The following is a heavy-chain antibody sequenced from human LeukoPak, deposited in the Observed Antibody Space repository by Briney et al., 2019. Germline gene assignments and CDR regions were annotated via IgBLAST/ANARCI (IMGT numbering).Heavy chain of an antibody. CDR1: GVSISSYY. V-gene: IGHV4-4*07. CDR3: ARGGIAAALDP. Sequence: SETLSLTCTVSGVSISSYYWSWIRQPAGKGLEWIGRIYTSGSTNHNPSLKSRVTMSVDTSKNQFSLKLSSVTAADTAVYYCARGGIAAALDPWGQGTLVTVSS. CDR2: IYTSGST. J-gene: IGHJ5*02. D-gene: IGHD6-13*01.